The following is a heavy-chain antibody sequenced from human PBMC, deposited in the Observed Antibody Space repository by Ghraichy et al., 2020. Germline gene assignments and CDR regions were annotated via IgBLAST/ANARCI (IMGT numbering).Heavy chain of an antibody. CDR1: GFTFSTYW. V-gene: IGHV3-74*01. CDR3: ARGDVGAFDL. J-gene: IGHJ4*02. Sequence: GGSLRLSCAASGFTFSTYWMHWVRQPPGKRLVWVSRVHSDGSSTTYADSVKGRFTISRDNAKNTVYLQMNSLRAEDTAVYYCARGDVGAFDLWGQGTLVTVSS. D-gene: IGHD1-26*01. CDR2: VHSDGSST.